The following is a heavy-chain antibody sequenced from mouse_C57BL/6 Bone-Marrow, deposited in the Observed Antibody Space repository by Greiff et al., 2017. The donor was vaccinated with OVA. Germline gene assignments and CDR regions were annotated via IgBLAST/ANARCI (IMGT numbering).Heavy chain of an antibody. Sequence: EVKLMESGGDLVKPGGSLKLSCAASGFTFSSYGMSWVRQTPDKRLEWVATISSGGSYTYYPDSVKGRFTISRDHAKNTLYLQMSSLKSEDTAVYYCARQGYGSSFAYWGQGTLVTVSA. CDR1: GFTFSSYG. CDR2: ISSGGSYT. J-gene: IGHJ3*01. V-gene: IGHV5-6*01. D-gene: IGHD1-1*01. CDR3: ARQGYGSSFAY.